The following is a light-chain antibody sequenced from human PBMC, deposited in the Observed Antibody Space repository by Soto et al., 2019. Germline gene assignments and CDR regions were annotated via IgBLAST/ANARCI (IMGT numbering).Light chain of an antibody. CDR1: QSVYSN. Sequence: EIVMTQSPATLSVSPGERASLSCRASQSVYSNLAWYQQKPGQAPRLLIFGASTRATGIPARFSGSGSGTDFTLTISSLQSEDFAVYYCQQYNKWPLAFGQGTKVEIK. V-gene: IGKV3-15*01. CDR2: GAS. J-gene: IGKJ1*01. CDR3: QQYNKWPLA.